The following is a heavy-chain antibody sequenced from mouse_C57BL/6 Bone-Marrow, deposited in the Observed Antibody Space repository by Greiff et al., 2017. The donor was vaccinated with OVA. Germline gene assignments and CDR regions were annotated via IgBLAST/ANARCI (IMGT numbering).Heavy chain of an antibody. CDR2: LGNLAYSI. Sequence: EVKLVESGGGLVQPGGSRNLSWAASGFPLGDSGMAWVRQAPRKGPGWVAFLGNLAYSIYYADAVTGRFTIYRGNAKNTLYLEMSSLRSEDTAMYYCARHGGAMDYWGQGTSVTVSS. V-gene: IGHV5-15*04. CDR3: ARHGGAMDY. J-gene: IGHJ4*01. CDR1: GFPLGDSG.